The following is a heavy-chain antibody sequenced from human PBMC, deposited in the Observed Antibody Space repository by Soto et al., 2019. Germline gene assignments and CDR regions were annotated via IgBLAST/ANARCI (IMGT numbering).Heavy chain of an antibody. D-gene: IGHD1-7*01. Sequence: EVQLVESGGVLIKPGGSLRLSCAASGFTFSDEWMNWVRQAPGKGLEWVGRIKNKPNGETTDYAAPVKGRFTISRDDSESRMYLQMNNLMTDDTAVYYCTRANYGAFHHWGQGTLVTVSS. CDR2: IKNKPNGETT. CDR3: TRANYGAFHH. V-gene: IGHV3-15*07. CDR1: GFTFSDEW. J-gene: IGHJ3*01.